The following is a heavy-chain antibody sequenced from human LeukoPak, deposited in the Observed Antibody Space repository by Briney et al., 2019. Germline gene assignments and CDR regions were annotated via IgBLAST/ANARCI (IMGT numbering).Heavy chain of an antibody. V-gene: IGHV4-59*01. CDR2: ISNSGST. CDR3: VRKEWVPYYFDY. D-gene: IGHD3-3*01. J-gene: IGHJ4*02. Sequence: SETLSLTCTVSGDSITNYYWSWIRQPPRKGLERIGYISNSGSTNYNPSLTSRVTISVDMSKNQFSLKLSSVTAADTAVYHCVRKEWVPYYFDYWGQGALVTVSS. CDR1: GDSITNYY.